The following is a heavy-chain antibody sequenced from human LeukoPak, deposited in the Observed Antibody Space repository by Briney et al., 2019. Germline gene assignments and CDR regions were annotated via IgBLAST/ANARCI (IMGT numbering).Heavy chain of an antibody. V-gene: IGHV1-2*02. CDR3: ARDFSGSHNWFDP. CDR2: INPNSGGT. J-gene: IGHJ5*02. CDR1: GYTFTGYY. D-gene: IGHD1-26*01. Sequence: ASVKVSCKASGYTFTGYYMHWVRQAPGQGLEWMGWINPNSGGTNYAQKFQGRVTMTRDMSTSTVYMELSSLRSEDTAVYYCARDFSGSHNWFDPWGQGTLVTVSS.